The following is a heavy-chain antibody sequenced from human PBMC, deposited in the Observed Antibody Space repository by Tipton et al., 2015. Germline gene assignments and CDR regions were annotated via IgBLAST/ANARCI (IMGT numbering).Heavy chain of an antibody. J-gene: IGHJ4*02. D-gene: IGHD7-27*01. CDR1: GFTFSSYW. V-gene: IGHV3-7*03. CDR3: ARGDWGELGATRYFDD. Sequence: SLRLSCAASGFTFSSYWMSWVRQAPGKGLEWVANIKQDGSEKYYVDSVKGRFTISRDNAKTSLYLQLNSLRAEDTAVYYCARGDWGELGATRYFDDWGQGTLVTVSS. CDR2: IKQDGSEK.